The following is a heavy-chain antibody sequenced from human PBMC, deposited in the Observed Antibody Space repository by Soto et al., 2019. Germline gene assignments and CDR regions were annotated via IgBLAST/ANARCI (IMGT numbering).Heavy chain of an antibody. V-gene: IGHV3-7*05. CDR3: ARLTPY. CDR2: IKQDGSEK. Sequence: GGSLRLSCAASGLTFSAYWVAWVRQAPGKGLEWVASIKQDGSEKFYVDSVKGRFTISRDNAKNSLFLQMNSLRVEDTAVYYCARLTPYWGQGTLVTVSS. CDR1: GLTFSAYW. J-gene: IGHJ4*02.